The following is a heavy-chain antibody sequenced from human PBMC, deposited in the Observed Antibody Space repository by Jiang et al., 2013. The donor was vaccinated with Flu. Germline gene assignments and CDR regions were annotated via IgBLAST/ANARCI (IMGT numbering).Heavy chain of an antibody. CDR1: GGSFSSYA. J-gene: IGHJ6*01. Sequence: GAEVKKPGSSVKVSCKASGGSFSSYAISWVRQAPGQGLEWMGVIIPMFDRTNYAQKFQGRVTITADESTSTAYMEVSSLRSEDTAVYYCARVLVGFERVAADIDLYYGMDV. D-gene: IGHD2-15*01. CDR3: ARVLVGFERVAADIDLYYGMDV. CDR2: IIPMFDRT. V-gene: IGHV1-69*01.